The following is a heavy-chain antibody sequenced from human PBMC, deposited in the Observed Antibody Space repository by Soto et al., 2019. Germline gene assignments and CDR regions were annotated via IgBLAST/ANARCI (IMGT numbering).Heavy chain of an antibody. CDR1: GFTFSNYA. V-gene: IGHV3-23*01. D-gene: IGHD2-2*01. CDR3: AKGQSQPLLYYFDY. Sequence: GGSLRLSCAASGFTFSNYAMSWVRQAPGKGLEWVSSISHSGGTIYYAGSVKGRFTISRDNSKNTLYLQMNNLRVEDTAVYYCAKGQSQPLLYYFDYWGQGTLVTVSS. J-gene: IGHJ4*02. CDR2: ISHSGGTI.